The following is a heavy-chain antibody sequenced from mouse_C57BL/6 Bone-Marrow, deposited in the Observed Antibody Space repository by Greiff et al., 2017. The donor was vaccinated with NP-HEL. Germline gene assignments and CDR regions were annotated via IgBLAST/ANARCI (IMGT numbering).Heavy chain of an antibody. J-gene: IGHJ2*01. Sequence: EVKLVESGGGLVKPGGSLKLSCAASGFTFSSYAMSWVRQTPEKRLEWVATISDGGSYTYYPDNVKGRFTISRDNAKNNLYLQMSHLKSEDTAMYYCARDRGSYQFDDWGKGTTRTVSS. CDR1: GFTFSSYA. V-gene: IGHV5-4*01. CDR3: ARDRGSYQFDD. CDR2: ISDGGSYT. D-gene: IGHD1-1*02.